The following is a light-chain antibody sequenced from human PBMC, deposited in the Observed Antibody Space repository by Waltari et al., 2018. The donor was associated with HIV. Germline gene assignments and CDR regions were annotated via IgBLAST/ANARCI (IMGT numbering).Light chain of an antibody. J-gene: IGLJ3*02. CDR1: SSNIGTNP. CDR2: DTT. Sequence: QSVLTQPPSVSTAPGQQATISCSGSSSNIGTNPVSWYQQFPGRVPNLLIYDTTKRPSGSPDRFSVSKSGTSATRDITGLQTGDEADYYCGAWDNRLRSVVFGGGTKLAVL. V-gene: IGLV1-51*01. CDR3: GAWDNRLRSVV.